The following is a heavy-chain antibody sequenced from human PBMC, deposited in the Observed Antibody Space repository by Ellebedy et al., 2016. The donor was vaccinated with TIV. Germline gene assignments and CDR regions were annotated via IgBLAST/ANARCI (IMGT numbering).Heavy chain of an antibody. V-gene: IGHV4-39*01. CDR2: INYSGTT. CDR1: GGSISRSSHY. Sequence: MPSETLSLTCFVSGGSISRSSHYWGWISQPPGKGLEWIGSINYSGTTYFKPSLKSRLAMSVDTSKMQFSLELKSVTAADTAVYFCARNSPAADIGQSYGFGDWGQGTLVTVSS. CDR3: ARNSPAADIGQSYGFGD. J-gene: IGHJ4*02. D-gene: IGHD5-18*01.